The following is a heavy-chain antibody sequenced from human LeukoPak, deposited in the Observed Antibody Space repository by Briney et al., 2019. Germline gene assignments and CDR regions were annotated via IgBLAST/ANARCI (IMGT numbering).Heavy chain of an antibody. CDR3: ARVLKDIVVVPAAGDDY. J-gene: IGHJ4*02. CDR1: GFTVSSNY. CDR2: IYSGGST. Sequence: GGSLRLSCAASGFTVSSNYMSWVRQAPGKGLEWVSVIYSGGSTYYADSVKGRFTISRDNSKNTLYLQMNSLRAEDTAVYYCARVLKDIVVVPAAGDDYWGQGTLVTVSS. V-gene: IGHV3-66*01. D-gene: IGHD2-2*01.